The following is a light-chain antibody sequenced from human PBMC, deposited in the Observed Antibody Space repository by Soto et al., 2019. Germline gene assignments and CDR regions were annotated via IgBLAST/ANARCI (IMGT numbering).Light chain of an antibody. Sequence: EIVLTQSPATLSLSPGERATLSCRASQSVSSYLAWYQQKPGQAPRLLIYDASNRATGIPARFSGSGSGTDFTLTSSSLEPEDFAVYYCQQRSNGLTFGPGTKVDIK. J-gene: IGKJ3*01. V-gene: IGKV3-11*01. CDR2: DAS. CDR3: QQRSNGLT. CDR1: QSVSSY.